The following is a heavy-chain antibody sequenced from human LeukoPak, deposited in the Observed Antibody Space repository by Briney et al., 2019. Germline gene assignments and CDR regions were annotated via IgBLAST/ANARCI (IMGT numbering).Heavy chain of an antibody. J-gene: IGHJ4*02. CDR3: ARSIAAMYSSSSGY. CDR2: INPNSGGT. V-gene: IGHV1-2*02. Sequence: GASVKVSCKASGYTFTGYYMHWVRQAPGQGLEWMGWINPNSGGTNYAQKFQGRVTMTRDTSISTAYMELSRLRSDDTAVYYCARSIAAMYSSSSGYWGQGTLVTVSS. D-gene: IGHD6-13*01. CDR1: GYTFTGYY.